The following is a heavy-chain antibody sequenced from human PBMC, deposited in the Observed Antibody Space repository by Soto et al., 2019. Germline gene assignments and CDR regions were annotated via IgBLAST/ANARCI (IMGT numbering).Heavy chain of an antibody. Sequence: PSETLSLTCAVYGGSFSGYYWSWIRQPPGKGLEWIGEINHSGSTNYNPSLKSRVTISVDTSKNQFSLKLSSVTAADTAVYYCARGGYCSSTSCEGRLDYWGQGTLVTVSS. CDR1: GGSFSGYY. J-gene: IGHJ4*02. D-gene: IGHD2-2*01. CDR3: ARGGYCSSTSCEGRLDY. CDR2: INHSGST. V-gene: IGHV4-34*01.